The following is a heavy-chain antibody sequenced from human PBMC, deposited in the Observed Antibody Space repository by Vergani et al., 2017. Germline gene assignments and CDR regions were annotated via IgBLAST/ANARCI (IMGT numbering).Heavy chain of an antibody. D-gene: IGHD4-23*01. CDR3: RTGGNQFDDRDY. Sequence: EVQLVESGGGLVQPGGSLRLSCEVSGFTFSVQAMHWVRQTPGKRLEYVSTITGDGYNTFYANSVKGRFSVSRDNYKNTLYLHMGSLRREDTAVYYCRTGGNQFDDRDYWGQGTLVTVSS. V-gene: IGHV3-64*01. J-gene: IGHJ4*02. CDR2: ITGDGYNT. CDR1: GFTFSVQA.